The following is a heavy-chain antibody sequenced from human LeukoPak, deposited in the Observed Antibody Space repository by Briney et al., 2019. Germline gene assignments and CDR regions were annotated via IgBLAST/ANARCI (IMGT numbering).Heavy chain of an antibody. CDR1: GFTFSSYA. V-gene: IGHV3-30*04. CDR3: AREGPGDSDAFDI. Sequence: GGSLRLSCAASGFTFSSYAMHWVRQAPGKGLEWVAVISYDGSNKYYADSVKGRFTISRDNSKNTLYLQMNSLRAEDTAVYYCAREGPGDSDAFDIWGQGTMVTVSS. D-gene: IGHD1-14*01. CDR2: ISYDGSNK. J-gene: IGHJ3*02.